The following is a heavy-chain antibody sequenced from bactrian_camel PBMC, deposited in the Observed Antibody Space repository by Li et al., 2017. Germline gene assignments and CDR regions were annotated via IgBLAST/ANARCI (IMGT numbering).Heavy chain of an antibody. D-gene: IGHD3*01. J-gene: IGHJ4*01. V-gene: IGHV3S1*01. CDR3: AAAKGLPDLLRGGYLSARSYNY. CDR1: GYTFNTYS. CDR2: IDTGDGST. Sequence: HVQLVESGGGSVQAGGSVRLSCAASGYTFNTYSWFRQAPGQEREGVAAIDTGDGSTYYLNSVEGRFTISHDNAKNTLYLQVNSLKPEDTAIYYCAAAKGLPDLLRGGYLSARSYNYWGRGTQVTVS.